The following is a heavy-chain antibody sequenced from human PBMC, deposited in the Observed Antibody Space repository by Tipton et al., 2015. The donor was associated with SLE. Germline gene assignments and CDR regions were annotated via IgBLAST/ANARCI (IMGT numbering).Heavy chain of an antibody. Sequence: SLRLSCAASGFTFSTYSMHWVRQAPGKGLEWVAVISYDGSNKYYADSVKGRFTISRDNSKNTLYLQMNSLRAEDTAVFYCARVLGSYYSIDVWGQGTTVTVSS. CDR2: ISYDGSNK. CDR3: ARVLGSYYSIDV. V-gene: IGHV3-30*04. CDR1: GFTFSTYS. J-gene: IGHJ6*02.